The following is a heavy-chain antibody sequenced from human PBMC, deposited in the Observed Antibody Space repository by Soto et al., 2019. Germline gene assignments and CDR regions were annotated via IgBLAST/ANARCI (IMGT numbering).Heavy chain of an antibody. CDR2: VYPRRGDT. D-gene: IGHD2-2*01. J-gene: IGHJ1*01. CDR3: ARVEESASWPGH. V-gene: IGHV1-2*02. CDR1: GYSFTAYY. Sequence: ASVKVSCKTSGYSFTAYYVHWVRQAPGQGLEWIGWVYPRRGDTKHAQKFQGRVTMTRATSITTAYMELSRLRPDDTAIYDGARVEESASWPGHWGQGTLVTVSS.